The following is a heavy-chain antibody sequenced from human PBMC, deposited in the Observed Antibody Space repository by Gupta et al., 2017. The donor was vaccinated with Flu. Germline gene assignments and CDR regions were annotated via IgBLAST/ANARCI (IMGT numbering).Heavy chain of an antibody. CDR3: ARVLLWFGELLPHWGFDP. V-gene: IGHV4-38-2*01. D-gene: IGHD3-10*01. J-gene: IGHJ5*02. CDR2: IYHSGST. CDR1: GYSISSGYY. Sequence: QVQLQESGPGLVKPSETLSLTCAVSGYSISSGYYWGWIRQPPGKGMEWIVSIYHSGSTYYNPSLKSRVAISVDTSKNQVSLKLSSVTAADTAVYYCARVLLWFGELLPHWGFDPWGQGTLVTVSS.